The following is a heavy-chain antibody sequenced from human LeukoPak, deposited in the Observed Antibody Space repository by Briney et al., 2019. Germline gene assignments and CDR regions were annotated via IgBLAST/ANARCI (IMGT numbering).Heavy chain of an antibody. CDR1: GFTFSSYG. CDR2: IRYDGSNK. CDR3: AKDLLESPYYDFWSGYYPLDY. Sequence: GGSLRLSCAASGFTFSSYGMHWVRQAPGKGLEWVAFIRYDGSNKYYADSVKGRFTISRDNSKNTLYLKMNSLRAEDTAVYYCAKDLLESPYYDFWSGYYPLDYWGQGTLVTVSS. V-gene: IGHV3-30*02. D-gene: IGHD3-3*01. J-gene: IGHJ4*02.